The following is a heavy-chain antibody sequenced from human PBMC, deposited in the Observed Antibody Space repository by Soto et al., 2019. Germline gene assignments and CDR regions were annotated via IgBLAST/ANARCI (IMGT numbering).Heavy chain of an antibody. J-gene: IGHJ6*02. CDR1: GFTFDDYT. CDR2: ISWDGGST. V-gene: IGHV3-43*01. D-gene: IGHD6-19*01. Sequence: EVQLVESGGVVVQPGGSLRRSCAASGFTFDDYTMHWVRQAPGKGLEWVSLISWDGGSTYYADSVKGRFIISRDNSTNSLYLQMDSLRTEDTALYSCAIDRAAVTGAYYYYGMDVLGQGTTVTGSS. CDR3: AIDRAAVTGAYYYYGMDV.